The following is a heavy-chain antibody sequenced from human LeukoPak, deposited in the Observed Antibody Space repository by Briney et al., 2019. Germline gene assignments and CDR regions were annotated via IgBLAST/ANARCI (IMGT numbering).Heavy chain of an antibody. Sequence: GGSLRLSCAASGFSFITYXXXXXRQAPGKXLXXXXXSDSSNFNIDYADSVKGRFTISRDNAKSSLYLQMSSLRAEDTAVYYCARGTIAAAGYYYFDYWGQGTQVTVSS. CDR2: SDSSNFNI. V-gene: IGHV3-21*01. J-gene: IGHJ4*02. CDR3: ARGTIAAAGYYYFDY. D-gene: IGHD6-13*01. CDR1: GFSFITYX.